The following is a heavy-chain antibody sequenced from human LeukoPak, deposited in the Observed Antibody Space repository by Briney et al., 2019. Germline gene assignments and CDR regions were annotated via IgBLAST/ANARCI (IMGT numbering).Heavy chain of an antibody. D-gene: IGHD3-10*01. V-gene: IGHV3-15*01. CDR2: IKSKTDGGTT. Sequence: NPGGSLSLSCAASGFAFSNAWMSWIRQAPGKGLEWVGRIKSKTDGGTTDYAAPVKGRFTISRDDSKNTLYLQKNSLKTEDTAVYYCTTGMYYYGSGIPMGWAGYDGMDVWGRGTTVTVSS. J-gene: IGHJ6*02. CDR1: GFAFSNAW. CDR3: TTGMYYYGSGIPMGWAGYDGMDV.